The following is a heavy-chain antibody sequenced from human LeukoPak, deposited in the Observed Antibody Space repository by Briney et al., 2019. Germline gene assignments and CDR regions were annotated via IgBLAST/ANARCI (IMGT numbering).Heavy chain of an antibody. CDR2: IYYSGST. D-gene: IGHD1-1*01. Sequence: PSETLSLTCTVSGGSISSYCWSWIRQPPGKGLEWIGYIYYSGSTNYNPSLKSRVTISVDTSKNQFSLKLSSVTAADTAVYYCARDSPNWTAKGVWFGPWGQGTLVTVSS. CDR1: GGSISSYC. CDR3: ARDSPNWTAKGVWFGP. V-gene: IGHV4-59*01. J-gene: IGHJ5*02.